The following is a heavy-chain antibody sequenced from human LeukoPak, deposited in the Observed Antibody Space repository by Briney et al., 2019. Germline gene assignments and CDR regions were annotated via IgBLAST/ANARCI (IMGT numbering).Heavy chain of an antibody. CDR2: ISAYNGNT. Sequence: GASVKVSCKASGYTFTSYGISWVRQAPGQGLEWMGWISAYNGNTNYAQKLQGRVTMTTDTSTSTAYMELRSLRSDDTAVYYCAVSLSDILTGRPRADWFDPWGQGTLVTVSS. V-gene: IGHV1-18*01. J-gene: IGHJ5*02. D-gene: IGHD3-9*01. CDR1: GYTFTSYG. CDR3: AVSLSDILTGRPRADWFDP.